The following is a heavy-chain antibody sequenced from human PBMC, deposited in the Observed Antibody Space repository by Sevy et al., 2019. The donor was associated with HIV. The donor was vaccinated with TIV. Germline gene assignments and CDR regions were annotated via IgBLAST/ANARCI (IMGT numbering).Heavy chain of an antibody. CDR3: AREGCTRPHDY. CDR1: GFAFYDYS. Sequence: GGSLILCCAASGFAFYDYSMSWIRHAPGKGLEWVATLSFGCGKINYSDSVKGRFTISRDNSKNSFYLQMDNLRVEDTALYYCAREGCTRPHDYWGQGTRVTVSS. J-gene: IGHJ4*02. CDR2: LSFGCGKI. V-gene: IGHV3-23*01. D-gene: IGHD2-8*01.